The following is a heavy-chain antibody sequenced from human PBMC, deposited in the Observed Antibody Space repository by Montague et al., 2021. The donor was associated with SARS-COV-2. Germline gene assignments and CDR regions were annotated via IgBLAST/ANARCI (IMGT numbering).Heavy chain of an antibody. CDR1: GGSISTYY. CDR2: IYYSGST. CDR3: ARDGYNAQQNYWYFEL. J-gene: IGHJ2*01. Sequence: SETLSLTCTVSGGSISTYYWSWIRQPPGKGLEWIGYIYYSGSTNYSPSLKSRVTISVDTSKNQFSLKLSSVTAADTAVYYCARDGYNAQQNYWYFELWGRGTLVTVSS. D-gene: IGHD5-24*01. V-gene: IGHV4-59*12.